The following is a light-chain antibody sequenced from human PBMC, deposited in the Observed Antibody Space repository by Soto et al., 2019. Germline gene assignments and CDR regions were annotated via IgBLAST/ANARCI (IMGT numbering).Light chain of an antibody. CDR1: QDISNY. J-gene: IGKJ1*01. CDR3: QQYDNLPRT. V-gene: IGKV1-33*01. Sequence: SQMTQYTSSLSASVGDRVTITCQASQDISNYLNWHQQKPGKAPKLLIYDASNSETGVPSRFSGSGSGTDFTFTISSLQLEDIATYYCQQYDNLPRTFGQGTRVDIK. CDR2: DAS.